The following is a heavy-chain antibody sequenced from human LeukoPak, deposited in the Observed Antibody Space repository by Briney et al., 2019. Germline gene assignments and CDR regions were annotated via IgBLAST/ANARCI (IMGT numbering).Heavy chain of an antibody. CDR3: ARGRYGADAFDI. D-gene: IGHD4-17*01. CDR2: IYYSGGT. V-gene: IGHV4-31*02. J-gene: IGHJ3*02. Sequence: SQTLSLTCTVSGGSITSGGYYWSWIRQHPGKGLEWIGYIYYSGGTYYNPSLKSRVTISADTSKNQFSLNLSSVTAADTAVYYCARGRYGADAFDIWGQGTMVTVSS. CDR1: GGSITSGGYY.